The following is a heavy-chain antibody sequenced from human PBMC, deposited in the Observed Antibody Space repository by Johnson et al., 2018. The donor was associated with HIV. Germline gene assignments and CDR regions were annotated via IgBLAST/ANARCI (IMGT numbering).Heavy chain of an antibody. CDR3: ARDSGAPGNDAFDI. J-gene: IGHJ3*02. D-gene: IGHD4-23*01. CDR1: GFIFSSYA. V-gene: IGHV3-30*04. CDR2: IGFDGTNK. Sequence: QVQLVESGGGVVQPGRSLRLSCAASGFIFSSYAIHWVRQAPGKGLQWVAVIGFDGTNKYSADSLKGRFTISRANSKNTLYLQMNSLRPEVTALYFCARDSGAPGNDAFDIWGQGTMVTISS.